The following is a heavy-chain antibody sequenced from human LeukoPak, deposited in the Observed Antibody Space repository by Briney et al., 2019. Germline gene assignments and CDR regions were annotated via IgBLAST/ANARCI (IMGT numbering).Heavy chain of an antibody. Sequence: GGSLRLSRVASGFTFSSSAMSWVRQARGRGMAGVCGITGSCSSTYIANSVKGRFTISRDNSKNTLYLQMNSLRGEDTAVYHCVKDELRYFDSWGQGTLVTVSS. V-gene: IGHV3-23*01. CDR3: VKDELRYFDS. CDR1: GFTFSSSA. CDR2: ITGSCSST. D-gene: IGHD3-9*01. J-gene: IGHJ4*02.